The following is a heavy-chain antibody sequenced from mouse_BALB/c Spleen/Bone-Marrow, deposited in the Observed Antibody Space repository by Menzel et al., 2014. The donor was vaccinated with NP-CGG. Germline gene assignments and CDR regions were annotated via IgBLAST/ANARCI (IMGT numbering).Heavy chain of an antibody. CDR3: ARIYYYGRDY. CDR1: GYTFTNSW. J-gene: IGHJ2*01. Sequence: LVESGAELAKPGASVKMSCKASGYTFTNSWMHWVKQRPGQGLEWIGYINPSTGYTEYNQKFKDKATLTADKSSSTAYMQLSSLTSEDSAVYYCARIYYYGRDYWGQGTTLTVSS. CDR2: INPSTGYT. D-gene: IGHD1-1*01. V-gene: IGHV1-7*01.